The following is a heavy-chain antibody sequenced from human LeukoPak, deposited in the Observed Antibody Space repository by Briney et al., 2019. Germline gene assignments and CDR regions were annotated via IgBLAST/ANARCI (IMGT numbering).Heavy chain of an antibody. CDR1: GYSFSNYW. CDR3: ARGSIHCSSTSCYRGVVDP. J-gene: IGHJ5*02. Sequence: GESLKISCKGSGYSFSNYWIGWVRQMPGKGLEWMGIIYPGDSDTRYSPSFQGQVTISADKSISTAYLQWSSLKASDTAMYYCARGSIHCSSTSCYRGVVDPWGQGTLVTVSS. V-gene: IGHV5-51*01. D-gene: IGHD2-2*01. CDR2: IYPGDSDT.